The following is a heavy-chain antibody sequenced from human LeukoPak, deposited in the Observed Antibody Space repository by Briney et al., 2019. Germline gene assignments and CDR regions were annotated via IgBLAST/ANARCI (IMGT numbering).Heavy chain of an antibody. Sequence: GGSLRLSCAASGFTFGSYIMNWVRQAPGKGLEWVSSISSSSSYIYYADSAKGRFTISRDNTKNSLYLQMNSLRAEDTAVYYCARDPYSPKPHFDYWGQGTLVTVSS. CDR1: GFTFGSYI. D-gene: IGHD6-13*01. V-gene: IGHV3-21*01. J-gene: IGHJ4*02. CDR3: ARDPYSPKPHFDY. CDR2: ISSSSSYI.